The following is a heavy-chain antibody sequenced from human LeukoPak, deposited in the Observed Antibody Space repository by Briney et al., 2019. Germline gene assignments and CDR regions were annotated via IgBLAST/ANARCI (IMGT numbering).Heavy chain of an antibody. CDR3: AEGGGGYNYGLFDY. Sequence: GGSLRLSCAASGITFNSYAMSWVRQAPGKGLEWVSGISGGGGSTYYADSVKGRFTISRDNSKNTLYLQMNSLRAEDTAVYYCAEGGGGYNYGLFDYWGQGTLVTVSS. V-gene: IGHV3-23*01. J-gene: IGHJ4*02. CDR2: ISGGGGST. D-gene: IGHD5-24*01. CDR1: GITFNSYA.